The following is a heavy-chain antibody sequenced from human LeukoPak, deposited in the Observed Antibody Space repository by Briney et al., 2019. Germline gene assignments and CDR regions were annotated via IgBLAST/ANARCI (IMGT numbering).Heavy chain of an antibody. CDR1: GGSISSYY. D-gene: IGHD6-19*01. V-gene: IGHV4-59*08. J-gene: IGHJ4*02. Sequence: SETLSLTCTVSGGSISSYYWSWIRQPPGKGLEWIGYIYYSGSTNYNPSLKSRVTISVDTSKNQFSLKLSSVTAADTAVYYCARRPPVAGFDHWGQGTLVTVSS. CDR2: IYYSGST. CDR3: ARRPPVAGFDH.